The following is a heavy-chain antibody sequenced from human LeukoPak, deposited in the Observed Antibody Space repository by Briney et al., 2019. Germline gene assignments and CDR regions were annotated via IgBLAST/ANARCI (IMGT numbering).Heavy chain of an antibody. J-gene: IGHJ4*02. D-gene: IGHD3-10*01. V-gene: IGHV1-69*13. CDR1: GGTFSSYA. CDR2: IIPIFGTA. CDR3: ARDSGRTYYFDY. Sequence: SVKVSCKASGGTFSSYAISWVRQAPGQGLEWMGGIIPIFGTANYAQKFQGRVTITADESTSTAYMELSSLRSEDTAVYYCARDSGRTYYFDYWGQGALVTVSS.